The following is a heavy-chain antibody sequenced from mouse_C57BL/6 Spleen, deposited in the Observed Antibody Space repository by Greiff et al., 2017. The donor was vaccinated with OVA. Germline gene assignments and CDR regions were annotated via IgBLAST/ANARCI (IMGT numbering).Heavy chain of an antibody. CDR3: ARTYGSSHGGY. J-gene: IGHJ2*01. V-gene: IGHV1-22*01. CDR2: INPNNGGT. CDR1: GYTFTDYN. Sequence: EVKLMESGPELVKPGASVKMSCKASGYTFTDYNMHWVKQSHGKSLEWIGYINPNNGGTSYNQKFKGKATLTVNKSSSTAYMELRSLTSEDSAVYYCARTYGSSHGGYWGQGTTLTVSS. D-gene: IGHD1-1*01.